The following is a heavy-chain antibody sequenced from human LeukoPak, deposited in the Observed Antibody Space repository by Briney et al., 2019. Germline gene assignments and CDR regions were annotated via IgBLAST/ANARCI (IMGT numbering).Heavy chain of an antibody. V-gene: IGHV4-30-2*01. D-gene: IGHD1-26*01. CDR1: GGSISSGGYS. CDR3: ARLEGSPGYYYYGMDV. Sequence: PSETLSLTCAVSGGSISSGGYSWSWIRQPPGKGLEWIGYIYHSGSTYYNPSLKSRVTISVDRSKNQFSLKLSSVTAADTAVYYCARLEGSPGYYYYGMDVWGQGTTVTVSS. J-gene: IGHJ6*02. CDR2: IYHSGST.